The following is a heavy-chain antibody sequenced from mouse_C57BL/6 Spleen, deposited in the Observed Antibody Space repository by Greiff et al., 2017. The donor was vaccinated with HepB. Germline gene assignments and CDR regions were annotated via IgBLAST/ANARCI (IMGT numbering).Heavy chain of an antibody. Sequence: QVQLKQPGAELVKPGASVKLSCKASGYTFTSYWMHWVKQRPGQGLEWIGMIHPNSGSTNYNEKFKSKATLTVDKSSSTAYMQLSSLTSEDSAVYYCAREGLITTVVAGDYAMDYWGQGTSVTVSS. D-gene: IGHD1-1*01. CDR2: IHPNSGST. CDR3: AREGLITTVVAGDYAMDY. CDR1: GYTFTSYW. J-gene: IGHJ4*01. V-gene: IGHV1-64*01.